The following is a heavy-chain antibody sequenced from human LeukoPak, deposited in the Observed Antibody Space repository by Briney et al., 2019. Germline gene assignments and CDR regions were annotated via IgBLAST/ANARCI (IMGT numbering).Heavy chain of an antibody. J-gene: IGHJ4*02. CDR2: INPTSGST. CDR1: GYSLTSYY. V-gene: IGHV1-46*01. Sequence: GASVKVSCKASGYSLTSYYIHWVRQAPGQGLEWMGIINPTSGSTSYAQKFQGGVTMTRDTSTSTVYMELSSLRSEDTAVYYCARGYNYGDYWGQGTLVTVSS. D-gene: IGHD5-18*01. CDR3: ARGYNYGDY.